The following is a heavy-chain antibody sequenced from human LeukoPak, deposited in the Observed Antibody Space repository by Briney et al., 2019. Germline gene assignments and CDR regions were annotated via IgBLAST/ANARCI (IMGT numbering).Heavy chain of an antibody. D-gene: IGHD6-13*01. Sequence: ASVKVSCKASGYTFTSYGISWVRQAPGQGLEWMRWISAYNGNTNYAQKLQGRVTMTTDTSTSTAYMELRSLRSDDTAVYYCARARSSSWYNWFDPWGQGTLVTVSS. V-gene: IGHV1-18*04. CDR3: ARARSSSWYNWFDP. J-gene: IGHJ5*02. CDR1: GYTFTSYG. CDR2: ISAYNGNT.